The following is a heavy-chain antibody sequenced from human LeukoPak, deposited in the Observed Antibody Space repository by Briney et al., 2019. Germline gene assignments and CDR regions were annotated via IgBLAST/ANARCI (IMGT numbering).Heavy chain of an antibody. J-gene: IGHJ5*02. CDR1: GASISSGTYS. CDR2: IYHTGST. CDR3: ARGDGSGSGRWFDP. V-gene: IGHV4-30-2*01. Sequence: SETLSLTCTVSGASISSGTYSWSWLRQPPGEGLEWIGYIYHTGSTYYNPSLKGRVTISVDRSKNQFSLNLNFVTAADTALYYCARGDGSGSGRWFDPWGQGTLITVSS. D-gene: IGHD3-10*01.